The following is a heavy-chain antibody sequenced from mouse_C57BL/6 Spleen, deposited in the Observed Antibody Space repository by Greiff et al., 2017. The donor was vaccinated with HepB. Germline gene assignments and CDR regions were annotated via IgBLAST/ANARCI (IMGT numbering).Heavy chain of an antibody. CDR1: GFSLTSYA. J-gene: IGHJ2*01. V-gene: IGHV2-9-1*01. CDR2: IWTGGGT. D-gene: IGHD2-3*01. Sequence: VKLMESGPGLVAPSQSLSITCTVSGFSLTSYAISWVRQPPGKGLEWLGVIWTGGGTNYNSALKSRLSISKDNSKSQVFLKMNSLQTDDTARYYCARNRVGIYDGYYDYFDYWGQGTTLTVSS. CDR3: ARNRVGIYDGYYDYFDY.